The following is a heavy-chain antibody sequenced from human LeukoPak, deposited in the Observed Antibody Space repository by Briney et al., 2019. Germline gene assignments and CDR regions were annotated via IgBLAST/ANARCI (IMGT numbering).Heavy chain of an antibody. Sequence: GGSLRLSCAASGFTFTNHLMSWVRQAPGKGLEWVANIKEDGSEKYYVDSVKGRFTVSRDNVKTPLLLQMNSLRVDDTAVYSCAKSGSSVFWSWGQGTLVTVSS. V-gene: IGHV3-7*03. J-gene: IGHJ5*02. CDR2: IKEDGSEK. D-gene: IGHD3-3*02. CDR3: AKSGSSVFWS. CDR1: GFTFTNHL.